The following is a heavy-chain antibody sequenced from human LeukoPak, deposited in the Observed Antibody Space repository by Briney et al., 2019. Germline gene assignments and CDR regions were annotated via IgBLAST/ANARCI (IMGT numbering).Heavy chain of an antibody. CDR2: IKHDGSVK. Sequence: PGGSLRLSCTASGFSFSTFWMNWVRQAPGKGLEWVANIKHDGSVKYYVDSVKGRFTISRDNAMQSLYLQMNSLRAEDTAVYYCAGGVSYWGRGTLVTVPS. CDR3: AGGVSY. V-gene: IGHV3-7*04. CDR1: GFSFSTFW. J-gene: IGHJ4*02.